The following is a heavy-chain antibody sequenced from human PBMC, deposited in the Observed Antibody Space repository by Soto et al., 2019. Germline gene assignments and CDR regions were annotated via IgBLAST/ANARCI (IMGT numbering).Heavy chain of an antibody. V-gene: IGHV3-33*01. D-gene: IGHD6-19*01. CDR3: ARDGQWLPRDGLRSSYYFDY. CDR1: GFNFSSYV. CDR2: IWYDGGNK. Sequence: QVQLVESGGGVVQPGRSLRLSCAASGFNFSSYVMHWVRQAPGKGLELVAVIWYDGGNKYYADSLKGRFTISRDNSKNTLYLQMNSLRAEDTAVYYCARDGQWLPRDGLRSSYYFDYWGQGTLVTVSS. J-gene: IGHJ4*02.